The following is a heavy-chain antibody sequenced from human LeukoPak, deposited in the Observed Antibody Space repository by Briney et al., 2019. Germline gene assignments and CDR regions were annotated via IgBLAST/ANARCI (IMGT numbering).Heavy chain of an antibody. V-gene: IGHV1-2*02. D-gene: IGHD1-26*01. CDR3: ARANEWELLFPGVAFDI. CDR2: INPNSGGT. Sequence: GSSVKVSCKASGYTFTGYYMHWVRQAPGQGLEWMGWINPNSGGTNYAQKFQGRVTMTRDTSISTAYMELSRLRSDDTAVYYCARANEWELLFPGVAFDIWGQGTMVTVSS. CDR1: GYTFTGYY. J-gene: IGHJ3*02.